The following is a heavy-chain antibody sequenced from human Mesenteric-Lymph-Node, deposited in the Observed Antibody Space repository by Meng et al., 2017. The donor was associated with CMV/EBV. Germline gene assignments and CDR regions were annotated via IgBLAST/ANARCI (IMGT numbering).Heavy chain of an antibody. Sequence: SETLSLTCTVSGGSISSSSYYWGWIRQPPGKGPEWIGYIYYSGSTNYNPSLKSRVTISVDTSKNQFSLKLSSVTAADTAVYYCARSEGYCSSTSCYDLWWFDPWGQGTLVTVSS. CDR1: GGSISSSSYY. CDR3: ARSEGYCSSTSCYDLWWFDP. CDR2: IYYSGST. D-gene: IGHD2-2*01. J-gene: IGHJ5*02. V-gene: IGHV4-61*05.